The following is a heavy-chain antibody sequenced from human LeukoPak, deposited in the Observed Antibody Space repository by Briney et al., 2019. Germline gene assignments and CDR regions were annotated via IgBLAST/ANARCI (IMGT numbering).Heavy chain of an antibody. D-gene: IGHD6-13*01. CDR1: GNYW. CDR3: AKGSIAAAGTGWFDP. J-gene: IGHJ5*02. V-gene: IGHV3-74*01. CDR2: INSDGSWT. Sequence: GGSLRLSCAASGNYWMHWVRQAPGKGLVWVSHINSDGSWTSYADSVKGRFTISKDNAKNTVYLQMNSLRAEDTAVYYCAKGSIAAAGTGWFDPWGQGTLVTVSS.